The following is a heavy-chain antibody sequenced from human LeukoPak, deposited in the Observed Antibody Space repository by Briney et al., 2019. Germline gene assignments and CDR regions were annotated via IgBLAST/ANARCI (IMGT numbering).Heavy chain of an antibody. CDR3: ARNSGYCSSTSCYLFALDY. J-gene: IGHJ4*02. V-gene: IGHV4-59*01. D-gene: IGHD2-2*01. Sequence: SETLSLTCTVSGGSISSYYWSWIRQPPGKGLEWIGYIYYSGSTNYNPSLKSRVTISVDTSKNQFSLKLSSVTAADTAVYYCARNSGYCSSTSCYLFALDYWGQGTLVTVSS. CDR2: IYYSGST. CDR1: GGSISSYY.